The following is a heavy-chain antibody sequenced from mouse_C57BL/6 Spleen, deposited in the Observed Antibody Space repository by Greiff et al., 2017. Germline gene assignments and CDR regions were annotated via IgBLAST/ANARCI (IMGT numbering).Heavy chain of an antibody. CDR3: ARNYGSSRYAMDD. D-gene: IGHD1-1*01. V-gene: IGHV1-80*01. CDR2: IYPGDGDT. J-gene: IGHJ4*01. CDR1: GYAFSSYW. Sequence: VQLQESGAELVKPGASVKISCKASGYAFSSYWLNWVKQRPGKGLEWIGQIYPGDGDTNYNGKFKGKSTLTADKSSSTAYMQLSSLTSEDSAVYFCARNYGSSRYAMDDWGQGTSVTVSS.